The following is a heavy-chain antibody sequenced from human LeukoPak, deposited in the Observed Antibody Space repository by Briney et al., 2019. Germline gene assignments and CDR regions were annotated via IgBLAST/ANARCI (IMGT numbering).Heavy chain of an antibody. J-gene: IGHJ5*01. CDR1: GGSISSYY. CDR3: ARGGDYRAWFDP. Sequence: SETLSLTCTVSGGSISSYYWSWIRQPAGKGLEWIGRIYTSGSTNYNPSLKSRVTISVDTSKNQFSLKLSSVTAADTAVYYCARGGDYRAWFDPWGQGTLVTVSS. V-gene: IGHV4-4*07. CDR2: IYTSGST. D-gene: IGHD4/OR15-4a*01.